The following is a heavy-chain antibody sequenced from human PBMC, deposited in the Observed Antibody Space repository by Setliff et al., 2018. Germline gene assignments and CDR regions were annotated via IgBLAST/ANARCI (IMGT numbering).Heavy chain of an antibody. CDR3: ARDILLVEGVSVTGCWFDP. CDR1: GYIFAGYY. V-gene: IGHV1-2*02. J-gene: IGHJ5*02. D-gene: IGHD3-9*01. Sequence: ASVKVSCKASGYIFAGYYMHWVRQTPGQGLEWMGWINPISGGANYAQKFQGRVTLTRDTSISTGYMELRSLRFDDTAVYYCARDILLVEGVSVTGCWFDPWGQGALVTVSS. CDR2: INPISGGA.